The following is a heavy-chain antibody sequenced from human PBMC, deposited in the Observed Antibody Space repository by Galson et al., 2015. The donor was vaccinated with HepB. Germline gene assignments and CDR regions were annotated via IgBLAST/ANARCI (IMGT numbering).Heavy chain of an antibody. CDR3: AKVAILGATPHYLDF. CDR2: VTGGGEIT. D-gene: IGHD3-16*01. J-gene: IGHJ4*02. Sequence: SLRLSCAASGFRFTKYTMAWVRQVPGKGLEWVSAVTGGGEITYFADSVRGRFSISKDISQNTVHLQMNRLGVEDTAIYHCAKVAILGATPHYLDFLGRGTLVTVSS. V-gene: IGHV3-23*01. CDR1: GFRFTKYT.